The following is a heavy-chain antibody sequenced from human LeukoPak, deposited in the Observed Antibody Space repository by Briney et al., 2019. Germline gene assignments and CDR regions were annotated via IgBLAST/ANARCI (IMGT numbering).Heavy chain of an antibody. V-gene: IGHV1-2*02. CDR3: ARDGGSAYVDFDY. J-gene: IGHJ4*02. CDR1: GYTFTSYD. Sequence: ASVKVSCKASGYTFTSYDINWVRQAPGQGLEWMGWINPKNGGTTYAQKFQGRVTMTWDTSISTPYLQLSSLTSDDTAIYYCARDGGSAYVDFDYWGQGTLVTVSS. D-gene: IGHD5-12*01. CDR2: INPKNGGT.